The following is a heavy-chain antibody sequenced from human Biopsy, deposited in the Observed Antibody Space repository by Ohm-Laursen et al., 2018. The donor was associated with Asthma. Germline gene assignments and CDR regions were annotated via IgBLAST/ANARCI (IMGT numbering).Heavy chain of an antibody. Sequence: PSETLSLTCAVYGGSFSAYYWSWIRQPPGKGLEWIAEINHSGSTNYNPSLKSRFTMSVNTSKNQLFLNMSSVTAADTAVYYCARAASTTVFWSGYSHNWFDPWGQGTLVTVSS. D-gene: IGHD3-3*01. J-gene: IGHJ5*02. V-gene: IGHV4-34*10. CDR2: INHSGST. CDR1: GGSFSAYY. CDR3: ARAASTTVFWSGYSHNWFDP.